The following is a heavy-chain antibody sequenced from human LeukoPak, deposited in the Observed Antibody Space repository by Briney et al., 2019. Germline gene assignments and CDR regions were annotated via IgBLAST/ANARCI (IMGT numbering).Heavy chain of an antibody. CDR3: ARDGYSGSYYYYYYGMDV. J-gene: IGHJ6*02. CDR1: GFTFSSYG. CDR2: IWYDGSNK. D-gene: IGHD1-26*01. V-gene: IGHV3-33*01. Sequence: PGRSLRLSCAASGFTFSSYGMHWVRQAPGKGLEWVAVIWYDGSNKYYADSVKGRFTISRDNSKNTLYLQMNSLRAEDTAVYYCARDGYSGSYYYYYYGMDVWGQGTTVTVSS.